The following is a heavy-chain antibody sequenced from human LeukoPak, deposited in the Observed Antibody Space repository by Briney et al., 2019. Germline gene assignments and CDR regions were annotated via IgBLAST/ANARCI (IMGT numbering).Heavy chain of an antibody. CDR1: GFTFSSYW. V-gene: IGHV3-74*01. J-gene: IGHJ6*03. CDR2: INSDGSST. CDR3: ARGYSGWEVGDYYMDV. Sequence: PGGSLRLSCAASGFTFSSYWMHWVRQAPGKGLVWVSRINSDGSSTSYADSVKGRFTISRDNAKNTLYLQMNSLRAEDTAVYYCARGYSGWEVGDYYMDVWGKGTTVTVSS. D-gene: IGHD6-19*01.